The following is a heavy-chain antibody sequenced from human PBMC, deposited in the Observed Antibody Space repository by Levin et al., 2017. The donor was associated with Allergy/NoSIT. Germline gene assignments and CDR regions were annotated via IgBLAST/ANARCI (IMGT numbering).Heavy chain of an antibody. D-gene: IGHD2/OR15-2a*01. CDR3: AGEPNSPYYYHYGLDV. J-gene: IGHJ6*02. CDR1: GGSISDDSYY. V-gene: IGHV4-39*07. Sequence: SQTLSLTCTVSGGSISDDSYYWAWVRQPPGKGLEWVGSIYYDGSAYYNPSLKTRLTISVDTSKNQFSLRVNAVTAADTAVYYCAGEPNSPYYYHYGLDVWGPGTTVTVSS. CDR2: IYYDGSA.